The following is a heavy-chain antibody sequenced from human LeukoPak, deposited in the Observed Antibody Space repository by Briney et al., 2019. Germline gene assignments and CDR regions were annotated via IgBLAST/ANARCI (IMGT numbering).Heavy chain of an antibody. J-gene: IGHJ4*02. V-gene: IGHV1-3*01. CDR1: GYTFTSYA. Sequence: GASVKVSCKASGYTFTSYAIHWVRQAPGQRLEWMGWISAGNGNTKYSQNFQGRVTIISNTSATTAFMELSSLRSEDAAVYYCARDSGSGSNDYWGQGTLVTVSS. D-gene: IGHD1-26*01. CDR3: ARDSGSGSNDY. CDR2: ISAGNGNT.